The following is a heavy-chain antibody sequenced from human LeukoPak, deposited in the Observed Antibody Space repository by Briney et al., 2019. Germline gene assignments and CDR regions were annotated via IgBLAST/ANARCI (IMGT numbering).Heavy chain of an antibody. CDR1: GYTFTSYD. Sequence: GASVKVSCKASGYTFTSYDINWVRQATGQGLEWMGWMNPNSGNTGYAQKFQGRVTITRNTSISTAYMELSSLRSEDTAVYYCARGHCSSTSCYAVYYMDVWGKGTTVTVSS. D-gene: IGHD2-2*01. CDR3: ARGHCSSTSCYAVYYMDV. CDR2: MNPNSGNT. J-gene: IGHJ6*03. V-gene: IGHV1-8*03.